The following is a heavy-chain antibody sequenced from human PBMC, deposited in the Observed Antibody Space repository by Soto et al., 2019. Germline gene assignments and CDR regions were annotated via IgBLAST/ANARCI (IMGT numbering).Heavy chain of an antibody. Sequence: QVQLVQSGAEVKKPGASVKVSCKASGYPFTSYYVHWVRQAPGQGLEWMVFINTSDGSTSYPQKYQGRVTMTRDTSTSTDYREVSSLRSEDTAVYYCAREMYTIRGSPLDYWGQSTLVTVPS. CDR1: GYPFTSYY. V-gene: IGHV1-46*01. J-gene: IGHJ4*02. CDR3: AREMYTIRGSPLDY. CDR2: INTSDGST. D-gene: IGHD3-16*01.